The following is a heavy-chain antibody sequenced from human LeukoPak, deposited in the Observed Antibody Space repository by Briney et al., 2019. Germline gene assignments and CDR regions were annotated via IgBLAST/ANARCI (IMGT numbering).Heavy chain of an antibody. CDR2: INPNSGGT. D-gene: IGHD3-10*01. CDR1: GYTFTGYY. Sequence: ASVKVSCKASGYTFTGYYMHWVRQAPGQGLEWMGRINPNSGGTNYAQKFQGRVTMTRDTSISTAYMELSRLRSDDTAVYYCARDYGSGSYVVSAGWFDPWGQGPRSPSPQ. V-gene: IGHV1-2*06. J-gene: IGHJ5*02. CDR3: ARDYGSGSYVVSAGWFDP.